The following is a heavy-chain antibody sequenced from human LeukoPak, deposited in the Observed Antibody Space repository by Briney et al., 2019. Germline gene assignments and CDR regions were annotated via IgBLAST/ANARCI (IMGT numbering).Heavy chain of an antibody. J-gene: IGHJ6*02. CDR3: ARDGLPDTVIMLYYYYGMDV. CDR1: GFTFSDYY. CDR2: IKQDGSEK. V-gene: IGHV3-7*01. Sequence: GGSLRLSCAASGFTFSDYYMSWIRQAPGKGLEWVANIKQDGSEKYYVDSVKGRFTISRDNAKYSLYLQMNSLRAEDTAVYYCARDGLPDTVIMLYYYYGMDVWGQGTTVTVSS. D-gene: IGHD4-11*01.